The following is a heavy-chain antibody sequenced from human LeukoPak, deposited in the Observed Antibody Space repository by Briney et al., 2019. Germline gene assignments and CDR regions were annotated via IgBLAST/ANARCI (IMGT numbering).Heavy chain of an antibody. V-gene: IGHV1-2*02. D-gene: IGHD1-26*01. J-gene: IGHJ4*02. Sequence: ASVKVSCKASGYTFTGYYMHWVRQAPGQGLEWMGWINPNSGGTNYAQKFEGRVTMTRDTSITTAYMELSRLRSDDTAVCYCASGNSGSYPIFHYWGQGTLVTVSS. CDR2: INPNSGGT. CDR1: GYTFTGYY. CDR3: ASGNSGSYPIFHY.